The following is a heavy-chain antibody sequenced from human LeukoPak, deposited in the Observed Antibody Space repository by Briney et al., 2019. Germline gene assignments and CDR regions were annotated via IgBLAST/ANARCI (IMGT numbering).Heavy chain of an antibody. CDR1: GFTFSSYS. D-gene: IGHD2-21*02. CDR2: ISSSSSYI. Sequence: GGSLRLSCAASGFTFSSYSMNWVRQAPGKGLEWVPSISSSSSYIYYADSVKGRFTISRDNAKNSLYLQMNSLRAEDTAVYYCARVSFVVVMTANLDYWGQGTLVTVSS. V-gene: IGHV3-21*04. J-gene: IGHJ4*02. CDR3: ARVSFVVVMTANLDY.